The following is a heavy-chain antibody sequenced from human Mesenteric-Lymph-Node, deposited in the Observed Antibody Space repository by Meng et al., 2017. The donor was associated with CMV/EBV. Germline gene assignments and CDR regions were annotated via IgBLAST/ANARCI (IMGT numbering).Heavy chain of an antibody. CDR2: INPHSGDT. CDR1: GYSFTDYY. CDR3: ARVAYDSGGYYYVGRY. V-gene: IGHV1-2*06. J-gene: IGHJ4*02. D-gene: IGHD3-22*01. Sequence: VKVSCKASGYSFTDYYIHWMRQAPGQGLEWMGRINPHSGDTNYAQKFQGRVTMTRDTSINTAYMELSSLTSDDTAVFYCARVAYDSGGYYYVGRYWGQGALVTVSS.